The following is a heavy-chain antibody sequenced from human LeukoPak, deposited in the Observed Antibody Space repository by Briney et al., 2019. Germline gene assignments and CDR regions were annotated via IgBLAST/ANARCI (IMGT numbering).Heavy chain of an antibody. CDR1: GGSFSGYY. Sequence: SETLSLTCAVYGGSFSGYYWSWIRQPPGKGLEWIGSIYHSGSTYYNPSLKSRVTISVDTSNNQFSLKLSSVTAADTAVYYCARVFWSGYSYFDYWGQGTLVTVSS. V-gene: IGHV4-34*01. CDR2: IYHSGST. J-gene: IGHJ4*02. D-gene: IGHD3-3*01. CDR3: ARVFWSGYSYFDY.